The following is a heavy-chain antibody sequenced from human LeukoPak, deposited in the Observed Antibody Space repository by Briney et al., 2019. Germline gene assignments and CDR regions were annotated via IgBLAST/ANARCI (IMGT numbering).Heavy chain of an antibody. Sequence: SGPTLVNPTQTLTLTCTFSGFSLSTSGMRVSWIRQPPGKALEWLARIDWDDDKFYSTSLKTRLTISKDTSKNQVVLTMTSMDPVDTATYYCARHDSSGYYYRDWGQGTLVTVSS. J-gene: IGHJ4*02. CDR2: IDWDDDK. CDR1: GFSLSTSGMR. CDR3: ARHDSSGYYYRD. D-gene: IGHD3-22*01. V-gene: IGHV2-70*04.